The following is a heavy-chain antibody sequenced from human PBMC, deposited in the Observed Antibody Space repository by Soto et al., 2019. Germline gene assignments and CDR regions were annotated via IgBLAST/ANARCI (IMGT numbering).Heavy chain of an antibody. CDR1: GDSLRGQS. D-gene: IGHD6-19*01. Sequence: SETLSLTCAVVGDSLRGQSWNWIRQSPGKGLEWIGEIDQSGGTNYNPSLKSRAIISDDTSKNQFSLTLTSVTAADTAVYYCAREDSYGWSGESSDVWGQGTPVTVSS. V-gene: IGHV4-34*01. CDR3: AREDSYGWSGESSDV. CDR2: IDQSGGT. J-gene: IGHJ6*02.